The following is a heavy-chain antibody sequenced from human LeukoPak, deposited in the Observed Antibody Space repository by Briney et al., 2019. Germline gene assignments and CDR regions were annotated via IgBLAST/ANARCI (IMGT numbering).Heavy chain of an antibody. CDR1: GFTFSSNA. J-gene: IGHJ4*02. CDR2: ISSDGSSK. CDR3: ARGGYDY. D-gene: IGHD5-18*01. Sequence: GGSLRLSCAASGFTFSSNAMHWVRQAPGKGLEWVASISSDGSSKYYADSVKGRFTISRDNSKNTLYLQMNSLRAEDTAVYYCARGGYDYWGQGTLVTVSS. V-gene: IGHV3-30*03.